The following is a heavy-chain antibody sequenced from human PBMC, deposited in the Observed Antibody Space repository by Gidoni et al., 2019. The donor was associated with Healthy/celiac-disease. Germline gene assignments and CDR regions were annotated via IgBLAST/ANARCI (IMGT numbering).Heavy chain of an antibody. V-gene: IGHV4-39*01. J-gene: IGHJ3*02. CDR1: GASISSSSYY. CDR3: ARNDIVVVTTPRGAFDI. Sequence: QLQLQESGPGLVKPSETLSLTCTVPGASISSSSYYWGWIRQPPGKGLEWIGSIYYSGSTYYNPSLKSRVTISVDTSKNQFSLKLSSVTAADTAVYYCARNDIVVVTTPRGAFDIWGQGTMVTVSS. CDR2: IYYSGST. D-gene: IGHD2-21*02.